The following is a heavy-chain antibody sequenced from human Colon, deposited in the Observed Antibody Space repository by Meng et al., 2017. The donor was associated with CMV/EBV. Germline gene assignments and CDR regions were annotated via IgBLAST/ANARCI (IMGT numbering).Heavy chain of an antibody. CDR2: IYPGDSDT. Sequence: GESLKISCAGSGFSFRDHWIGWVRQMPGKGLEWMGIIYPGDSDTRYSPSIQGQLTMSVDKSISTAYLQWSSLKASDTAMYFCARLIATTGNYFDYWGQGALVTVSS. CDR3: ARLIATTGNYFDY. V-gene: IGHV5-51*01. J-gene: IGHJ4*02. CDR1: GFSFRDHW. D-gene: IGHD6-13*01.